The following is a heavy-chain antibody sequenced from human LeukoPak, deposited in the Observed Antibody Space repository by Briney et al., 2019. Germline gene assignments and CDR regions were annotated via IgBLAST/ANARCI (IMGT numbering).Heavy chain of an antibody. Sequence: GGSLRLSCAASGLHFSGNAMSWVRQAPGKGLEWVSAISHDGMNAYYADSVQGRFTISRENSKKTVSLEMSSLTAADTGVYYCAKDGAQYSSGPECDPRGQGALVTVSP. CDR3: AKDGAQYSSGPECDP. CDR1: GLHFSGNA. J-gene: IGHJ5*02. CDR2: ISHDGMNA. V-gene: IGHV3-23*01. D-gene: IGHD6-19*01.